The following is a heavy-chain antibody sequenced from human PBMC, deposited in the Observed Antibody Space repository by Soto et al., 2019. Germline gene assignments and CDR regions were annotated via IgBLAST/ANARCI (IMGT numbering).Heavy chain of an antibody. V-gene: IGHV1-69*13. CDR2: IIPIFGTA. CDR3: ARDTQIFGVAYRRGYYYYYGMDV. CDR1: GGTFSSYA. J-gene: IGHJ6*02. D-gene: IGHD3-3*01. Sequence: SVKVSGKASGGTFSSYAISWVRQAPGQGLEWMGGIIPIFGTANYAQKFQGRVTITADESTSTAYMELSSLRSEDTAVYYCARDTQIFGVAYRRGYYYYYGMDVWGQGTTVTVSS.